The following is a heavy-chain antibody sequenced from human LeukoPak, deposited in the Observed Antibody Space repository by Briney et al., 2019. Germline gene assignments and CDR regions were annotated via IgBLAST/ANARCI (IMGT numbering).Heavy chain of an antibody. V-gene: IGHV3-23*01. CDR1: GFTFSSYA. Sequence: GGSLRLSCAASGFTFSSYAMSWVRQAPGKGLEWVSAISGSGGSTYYADSVKGRFTISRDNSKNTLYLQMNSPRAEDTAVYYCAKEDYCSSTSCYNAGYYYYYGMDVWGQGTTVTVSS. J-gene: IGHJ6*02. D-gene: IGHD2-2*02. CDR2: ISGSGGST. CDR3: AKEDYCSSTSCYNAGYYYYYGMDV.